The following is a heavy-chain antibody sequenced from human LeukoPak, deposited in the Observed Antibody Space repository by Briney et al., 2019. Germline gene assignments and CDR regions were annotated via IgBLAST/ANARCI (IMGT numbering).Heavy chain of an antibody. CDR3: ARTRIAAAGSLLDY. CDR1: GFTFSSYA. V-gene: IGHV3-30-3*01. J-gene: IGHJ4*02. CDR2: ISYDGSNK. Sequence: PGGSLRLSCAASGFTFSSYAMHWVRQAPGKGLEWVEVISYDGSNKYYADSVKGRFTISRDNSKNTLYLQMNSLRAEDTAVYYCARTRIAAAGSLLDYWGQGTLVTVSS. D-gene: IGHD6-13*01.